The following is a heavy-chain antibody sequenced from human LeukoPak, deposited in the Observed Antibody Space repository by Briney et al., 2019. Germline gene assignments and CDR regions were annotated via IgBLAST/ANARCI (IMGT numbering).Heavy chain of an antibody. Sequence: APVTVSCKASGYTFTGYYMHWVRQAPGQGLEWMGWINPNSGGTKYVQKFQGRVTRTRDSSISTAYMELSRLRSDDTAVFYCASLRMSVYYGLDVWGQGTTVTVSS. D-gene: IGHD2-15*01. J-gene: IGHJ6*02. V-gene: IGHV1-2*02. CDR3: ASLRMSVYYGLDV. CDR1: GYTFTGYY. CDR2: INPNSGGT.